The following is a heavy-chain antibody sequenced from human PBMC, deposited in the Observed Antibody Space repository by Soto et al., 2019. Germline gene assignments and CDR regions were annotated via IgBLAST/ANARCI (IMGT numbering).Heavy chain of an antibody. CDR3: AKXLLAIVGTTLPRDAFNI. CDR2: ISHDGSYK. Sequence: PGVSLRLSCAASGFSFTTYVMHWVRQAPGKGLEWVAVISHDGSYKYYGDAVKGRFTISRDTSKNAVYLEMNSLRPEDTAVYYCAKXLLAIVGTTLPRDAFNIWGQGTMVTVSS. D-gene: IGHD1-26*01. J-gene: IGHJ3*02. CDR1: GFSFTTYV. V-gene: IGHV3-30*18.